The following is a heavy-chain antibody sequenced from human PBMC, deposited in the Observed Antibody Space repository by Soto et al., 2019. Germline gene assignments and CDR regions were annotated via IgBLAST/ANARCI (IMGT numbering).Heavy chain of an antibody. D-gene: IGHD3-22*01. Sequence: PGESLKISCKGSGYSFTSYWIGWVHQMPGKGLEWMGIIYPGDSDTRYSPSFQGQVTISADKSISTAYLQWSSLKASDTAMYYCARLVDYYDSSGPMDVWGQGTTVTVSS. CDR2: IYPGDSDT. CDR1: GYSFTSYW. CDR3: ARLVDYYDSSGPMDV. J-gene: IGHJ6*02. V-gene: IGHV5-51*07.